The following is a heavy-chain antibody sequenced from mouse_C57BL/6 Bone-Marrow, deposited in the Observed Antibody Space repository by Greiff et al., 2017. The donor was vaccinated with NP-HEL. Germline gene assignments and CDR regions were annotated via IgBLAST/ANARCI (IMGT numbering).Heavy chain of an antibody. J-gene: IGHJ4*01. CDR2: IYPGSGNT. CDR1: GYTFTDYY. CDR3: ARSIPYSNGGPYAMDY. Sequence: QVQLQQSGAELVRPGASVKLSCKASGYTFTDYYINWVKQRPGQGLEWIARIYPGSGNTYYNEKFKGKATLTAEKSSSTAYMQLSSLTSEDSAVYFCARSIPYSNGGPYAMDYWGQGTSVTVSS. D-gene: IGHD2-5*01. V-gene: IGHV1-76*01.